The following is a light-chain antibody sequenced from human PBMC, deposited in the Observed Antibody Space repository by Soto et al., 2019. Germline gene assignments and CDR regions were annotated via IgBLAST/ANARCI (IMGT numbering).Light chain of an antibody. Sequence: EKVITPSPATPVGSPGERVSLSCRASQSVNSKLAWYQQKPGQAPRLLIYGASTRATGIPARFSGSGSGTEFTLTIRSLQSEDFAVYFCQQYNNWPPITFGQGTRREIK. CDR3: QQYNNWPPIT. CDR2: GAS. CDR1: QSVNSK. J-gene: IGKJ5*01. V-gene: IGKV3-15*01.